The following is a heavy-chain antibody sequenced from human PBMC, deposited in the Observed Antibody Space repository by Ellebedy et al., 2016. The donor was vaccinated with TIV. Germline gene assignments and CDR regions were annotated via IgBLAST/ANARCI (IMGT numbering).Heavy chain of an antibody. CDR2: ISYDGSNK. V-gene: IGHV3-30-3*02. CDR3: AKPPEYSSGYFDY. J-gene: IGHJ4*02. CDR1: GFTFSSYA. Sequence: GESLKISXAASGFTFSSYAMHWVRQAPGKGLEWVAVISYDGSNKYYADSVKGRFTISRDNSKNTLYLQMNSLRAEDTAVYYCAKPPEYSSGYFDYWGQGTLVTVSS. D-gene: IGHD6-19*01.